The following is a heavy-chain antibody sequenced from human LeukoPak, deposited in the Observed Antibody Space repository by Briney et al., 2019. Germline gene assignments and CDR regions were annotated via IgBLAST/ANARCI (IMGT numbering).Heavy chain of an antibody. V-gene: IGHV4-59*08. J-gene: IGHJ4*02. CDR1: GGSISSYY. CDR2: IYYSGST. Sequence: PSETLSLTCTVSGGSISSYYWSWVRQPPGKGLEWIGYIYYSGSTNYNPSLKSRVTISVDTSKNQFSLKLSSVTAADTAVYFCARGHYYSDSDAFPLHYWGQGTLVTVSS. CDR3: ARGHYYSDSDAFPLHY. D-gene: IGHD3-22*01.